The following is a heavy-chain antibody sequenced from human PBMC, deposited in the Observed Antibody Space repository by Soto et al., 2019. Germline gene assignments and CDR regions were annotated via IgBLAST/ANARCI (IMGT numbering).Heavy chain of an antibody. CDR2: ISSSSSYT. Sequence: PGGSLRLSCAASGFTFSDYYMSWIRQAPGKGLEWVSYISSSSSYTNYADSVKGRFTISRDNAKNSLYLQMNSLRAEDTAVYYCASIPIVGANALDYWGQGTLVTVSS. D-gene: IGHD1-26*01. CDR1: GFTFSDYY. V-gene: IGHV3-11*03. J-gene: IGHJ4*02. CDR3: ASIPIVGANALDY.